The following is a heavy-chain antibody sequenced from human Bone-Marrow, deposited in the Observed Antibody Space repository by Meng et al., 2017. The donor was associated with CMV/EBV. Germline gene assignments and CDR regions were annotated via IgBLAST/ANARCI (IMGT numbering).Heavy chain of an antibody. CDR1: GFTFSSYW. J-gene: IGHJ5*02. CDR3: ATCANYDFWSGYQYNWFGP. CDR2: IKQDGSEK. Sequence: GESLKISCAASGFTFSSYWMSWVRQAPGKGLEWVANIKQDGSEKYYVDSVKGRFTISRDNAKNSLYLQMNSLRAEDTAVYYCATCANYDFWSGYQYNWFGPWGQGTLVTVSS. V-gene: IGHV3-7*01. D-gene: IGHD3-3*01.